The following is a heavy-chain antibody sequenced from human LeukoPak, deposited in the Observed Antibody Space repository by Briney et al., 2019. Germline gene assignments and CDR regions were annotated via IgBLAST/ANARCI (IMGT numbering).Heavy chain of an antibody. CDR3: ARALDSGSYFGSYFDY. CDR1: GYTFTGYY. V-gene: IGHV1-2*02. Sequence: GASVKVSCKASGYTFTGYYMHWVRQAPGQGLEWMGWINPNSGGTNYAQKFQGRVTMTRDTSISTAYMELSRLRSDDTAVYYCARALDSGSYFGSYFDYWGQGTLVTVSS. CDR2: INPNSGGT. D-gene: IGHD1-26*01. J-gene: IGHJ4*02.